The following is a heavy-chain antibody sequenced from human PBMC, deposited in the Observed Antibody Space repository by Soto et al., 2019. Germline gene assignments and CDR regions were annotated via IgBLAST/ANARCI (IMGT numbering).Heavy chain of an antibody. Sequence: VKFSGKASGSTFTGSGINLWRQAPGQGLEWMGGVIPIFGTANYAQKFQGRVTITADESTSTPYMELSSLRSEDTAVYYCARAPRGRGMLDYWGQGTLVTVSS. J-gene: IGHJ4*02. CDR1: GSTFTGSG. CDR2: VIPIFGTA. CDR3: ARAPRGRGMLDY. V-gene: IGHV1-69*13.